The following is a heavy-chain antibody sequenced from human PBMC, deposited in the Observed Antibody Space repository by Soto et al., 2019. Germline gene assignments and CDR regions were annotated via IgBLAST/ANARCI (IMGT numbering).Heavy chain of an antibody. D-gene: IGHD3-10*01. CDR2: ISVKKGDT. CDR1: DYSFTRHG. J-gene: IGHJ6*02. Sequence: QVQLVQSGPEVKKPGASVKVSCKASDYSFTRHGVSWVRQAPGEGLEWMGWISVKKGDTNYAQKFQGRLTLTTDTSTATAYMELRSLGSDDTAVYYCARDAAYNGSGGGLYGMDVWGQGTTVTASS. V-gene: IGHV1-18*01. CDR3: ARDAAYNGSGGGLYGMDV.